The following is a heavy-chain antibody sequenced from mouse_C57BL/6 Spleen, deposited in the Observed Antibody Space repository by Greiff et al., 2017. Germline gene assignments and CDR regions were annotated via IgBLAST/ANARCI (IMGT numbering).Heavy chain of an antibody. Sequence: QVQLQQSGAELVRPGTSVKVSCKASGYAFTNYLIEWVEQRPGQGLEWIGVINPGSGGTNYNEKFKGKATLTADKSSSTAYMQLSSLTSEDSAVYFCARRGQGYAMDYWGQGTSVTVSS. CDR1: GYAFTNYL. J-gene: IGHJ4*01. V-gene: IGHV1-54*01. CDR2: INPGSGGT. CDR3: ARRGQGYAMDY. D-gene: IGHD3-3*01.